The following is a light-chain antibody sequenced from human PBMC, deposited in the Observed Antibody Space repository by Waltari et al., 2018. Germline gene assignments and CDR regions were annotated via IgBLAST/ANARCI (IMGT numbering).Light chain of an antibody. CDR1: QSLLHSNGYND. J-gene: IGKJ4*01. Sequence: DIVMTQSPLSLPVTPVDPASISCRSSQSLLHSNGYNDLDWYLQKPGQFPQLLIHLGSNRASGVPDRFSGSGSGTDFTLKISRVEAEDVGVYYCMQALQTPRTFGGGTKVEIK. CDR3: MQALQTPRT. V-gene: IGKV2-28*01. CDR2: LGS.